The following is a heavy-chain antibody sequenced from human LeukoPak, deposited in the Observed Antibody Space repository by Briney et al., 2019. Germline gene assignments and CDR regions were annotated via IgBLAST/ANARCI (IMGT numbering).Heavy chain of an antibody. CDR2: ISGSGSST. CDR1: GFTFSGYA. CDR3: AKGDSYNLSPKYYFDY. D-gene: IGHD5-24*01. V-gene: IGHV3-23*01. Sequence: GGSLRLSCAASGFTFSGYAMSWVRQAPGKGLEWVSSISGSGSSTYYADSVKGRFAISRDNSKTTLYLQVSSLRGEDTAIDYCAKGDSYNLSPKYYFDYWGQGTLVTVAS. J-gene: IGHJ4*02.